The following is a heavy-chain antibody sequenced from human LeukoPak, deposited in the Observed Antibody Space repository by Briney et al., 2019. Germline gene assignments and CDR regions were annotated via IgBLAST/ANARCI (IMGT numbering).Heavy chain of an antibody. Sequence: GGSLRLSCAASGFTFSSYGMHWVRQAPGKGLEWVAVISYDGSNKYYADSVKGRFTISRDNSKNTLYLQMNSLRAEDTAVYYCAKSGVLWFGELLLPDYYYYYMDVWGKGTTVTISS. CDR3: AKSGVLWFGELLLPDYYYYYMDV. CDR1: GFTFSSYG. D-gene: IGHD3-10*01. CDR2: ISYDGSNK. V-gene: IGHV3-30*18. J-gene: IGHJ6*03.